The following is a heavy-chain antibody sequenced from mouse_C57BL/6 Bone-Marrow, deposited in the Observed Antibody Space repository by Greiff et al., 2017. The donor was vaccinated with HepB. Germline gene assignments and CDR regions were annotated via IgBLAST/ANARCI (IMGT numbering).Heavy chain of an antibody. D-gene: IGHD1-1*01. CDR1: GFSLTSYG. V-gene: IGHV2-2*01. J-gene: IGHJ3*01. CDR2: IWSGGST. CDR3: ARTLWVVATPAY. Sequence: QVQLQQSGPGLVQPSQSLSITCTVSGFSLTSYGVHWVRQSPGKGLEWLGVIWSGGSTDYNAAFISRLSISKDNSKSQVFFKMNSLQADDTAIYYCARTLWVVATPAYWGQGTLVTVSA.